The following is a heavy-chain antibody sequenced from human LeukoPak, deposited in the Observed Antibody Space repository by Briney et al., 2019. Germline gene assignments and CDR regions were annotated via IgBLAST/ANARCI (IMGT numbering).Heavy chain of an antibody. CDR1: GGSFSSYY. CDR2: IYYSGST. CDR3: ARDRWILDY. D-gene: IGHD5-12*01. Sequence: SETLSLTCAVYGGSFSSYYWSRIRQPPGKGLEWIGYIYYSGSTNYNPSLKSRVTISVDTSKNQFSLKLSSVTAADTAVYYCARDRWILDYWGQGTLVTVSS. J-gene: IGHJ4*02. V-gene: IGHV4-59*01.